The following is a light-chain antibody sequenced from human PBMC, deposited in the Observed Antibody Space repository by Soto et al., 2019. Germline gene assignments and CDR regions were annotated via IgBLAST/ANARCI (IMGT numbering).Light chain of an antibody. CDR2: GAS. J-gene: IGKJ4*01. V-gene: IGKV3-20*01. Sequence: EIVLTQSPGTLSLSPGERATLSCRTSQSVSSSYIAWYQQRPGQAPRLLIYGASKRATDIPDTFSGSGSGTDFPLTISRLEPEDFAVYYCQHYGSSPPLTFGGGTKVEI. CDR3: QHYGSSPPLT. CDR1: QSVSSSY.